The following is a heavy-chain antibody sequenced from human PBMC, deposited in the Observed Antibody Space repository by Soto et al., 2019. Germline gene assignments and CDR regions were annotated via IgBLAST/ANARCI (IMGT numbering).Heavy chain of an antibody. J-gene: IGHJ4*02. CDR1: GFTFSNYG. Sequence: RGSLRLSCAASGFTFSNYGMNWVRQTPGKGLEWVSSISGSGDTTYYAAPVKGRFTISRDQSKNTLYLQMHSLTAEDTAVYYCAKPAIVGTTDDYYDHWGQGTLVTVSS. CDR3: AKPAIVGTTDDYYDH. CDR2: ISGSGDTT. V-gene: IGHV3-23*01. D-gene: IGHD1-26*01.